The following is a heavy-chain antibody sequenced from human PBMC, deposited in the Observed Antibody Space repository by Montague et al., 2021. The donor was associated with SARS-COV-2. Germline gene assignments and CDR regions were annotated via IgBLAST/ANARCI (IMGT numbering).Heavy chain of an antibody. CDR1: GDSVARNSAG. J-gene: IGHJ4*02. CDR3: ARTSASSDY. V-gene: IGHV6-1*01. Sequence: CAISGDSVARNSAGWNWIRQSPARGLGWQGRTYYRSKWYNDYAVSVKSRITINPDISKNQISLQLNSVTPEDTAVYYCARTSASSDYWGQGTLVTVSS. CDR2: TYYRSKWYN. D-gene: IGHD1-26*01.